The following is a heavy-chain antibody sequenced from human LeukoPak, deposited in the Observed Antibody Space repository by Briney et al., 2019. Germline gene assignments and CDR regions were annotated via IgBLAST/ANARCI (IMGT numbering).Heavy chain of an antibody. CDR1: GYTFTDYY. CDR3: ASDRSYDKGPLDY. V-gene: IGHV1-2*04. J-gene: IGHJ4*02. Sequence: GASVKVSCKASGYTFTDYYMHWVRQAPGQGLEWMGWINPNSGDTKYAQKFQGWVTMTRDTSISTAYVELSRLTSDDTAVYYCASDRSYDKGPLDYWGQGTLVTVSS. CDR2: INPNSGDT. D-gene: IGHD3-22*01.